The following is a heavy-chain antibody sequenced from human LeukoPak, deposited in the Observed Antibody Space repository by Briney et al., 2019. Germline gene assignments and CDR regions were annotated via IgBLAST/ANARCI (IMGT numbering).Heavy chain of an antibody. CDR2: INHSGST. Sequence: PSETLSLTCAVYGGSFSGYYWSWIRQPPGKGLEWIGEINHSGSTNYNPSLKSRVTISVDTSKNQFSLKLSSVTAADTAVYYCARGGPYSSSSDFDYWGQGTLVTVPS. CDR1: GGSFSGYY. CDR3: ARGGPYSSSSDFDY. D-gene: IGHD6-6*01. J-gene: IGHJ4*02. V-gene: IGHV4-34*01.